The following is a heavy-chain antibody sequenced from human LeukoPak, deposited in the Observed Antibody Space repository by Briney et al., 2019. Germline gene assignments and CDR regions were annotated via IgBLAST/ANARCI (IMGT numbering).Heavy chain of an antibody. Sequence: ASVKVFCKASGYTFTSYDINWVRQATGQGLAWMGWMNPNSGNTGYAQKFQGRVTMTRNTSISTAYMELSSLRSEDTAVYFGARAPMTNYYDSPDPPGADLDVWGKGTTVTVSS. V-gene: IGHV1-8*01. J-gene: IGHJ6*04. CDR2: MNPNSGNT. CDR1: GYTFTSYD. CDR3: ARAPMTNYYDSPDPPGADLDV. D-gene: IGHD3-22*01.